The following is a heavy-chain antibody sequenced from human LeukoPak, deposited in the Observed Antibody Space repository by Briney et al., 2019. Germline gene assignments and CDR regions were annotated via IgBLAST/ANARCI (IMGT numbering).Heavy chain of an antibody. CDR3: ARGGTAATRGRDY. D-gene: IGHD6-13*01. Sequence: SETLSLTCTVSGGSISNYYWSWIRQPPGKGLEWIGYIHYSGSTSYNPSLKSRVTISVDTSKNQFSLKLSSVTAADTAVYYCARGGTAATRGRDYWGQGTLVTVSS. CDR1: GGSISNYY. J-gene: IGHJ4*02. V-gene: IGHV4-59*12. CDR2: IHYSGST.